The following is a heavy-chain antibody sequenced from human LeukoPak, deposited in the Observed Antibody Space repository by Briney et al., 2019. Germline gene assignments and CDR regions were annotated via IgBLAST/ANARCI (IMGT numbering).Heavy chain of an antibody. V-gene: IGHV3-48*03. CDR2: ISSSGSTI. CDR1: GFTFSSYE. J-gene: IGHJ6*02. D-gene: IGHD2-15*01. CDR3: ARFHTSYCSGGSCYRIYGMDV. Sequence: GGSLRLSCAASGFTFSSYEMNWVRQAPGKGLEWVSYISSSGSTIYYADSVKGRFTISRDSAKNSLYLQMNSLRAEDTAVYYCARFHTSYCSGGSCYRIYGMDVWGQGTTVTVSS.